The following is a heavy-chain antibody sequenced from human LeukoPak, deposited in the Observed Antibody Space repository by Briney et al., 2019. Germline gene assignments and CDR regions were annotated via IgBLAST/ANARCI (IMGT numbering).Heavy chain of an antibody. CDR3: ARVDGPLGY. J-gene: IGHJ4*02. CDR2: IISSGGST. Sequence: GGSLRLSCAASGFTFSSYAMSWVRQAPGKGLEWVSVIISSGGSTCYADSVKGRFTISRDNSKNTVYLQMNSLRAEDTAVYYCARVDGPLGYWGQGTLVTVSS. CDR1: GFTFSSYA. D-gene: IGHD3-16*01. V-gene: IGHV3-23*01.